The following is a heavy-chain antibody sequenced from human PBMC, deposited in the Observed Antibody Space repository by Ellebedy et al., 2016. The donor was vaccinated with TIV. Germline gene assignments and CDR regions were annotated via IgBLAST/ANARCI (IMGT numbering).Heavy chain of an antibody. CDR1: GFTFSSYG. CDR2: ISYDGSNK. CDR3: AKGLVMVTSDWFNP. V-gene: IGHV3-30*18. J-gene: IGHJ5*02. Sequence: GGSLRFSXAASGFTFSSYGMHWVRQAPGKGLEWVAVISYDGSNKYYADSVKGRFTISRDNSKNTLYLQMNSLRAEDTAVYYCAKGLVMVTSDWFNPWGQGTLVTVSS. D-gene: IGHD5-18*01.